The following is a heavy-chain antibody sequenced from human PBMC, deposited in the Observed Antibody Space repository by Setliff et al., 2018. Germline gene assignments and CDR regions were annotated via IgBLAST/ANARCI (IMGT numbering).Heavy chain of an antibody. CDR2: VNHRGDT. CDR1: GGSVSSTSHY. Sequence: PSETLSLTCNVSGGSVSSTSHYWGWIRQPPGKGMEWIEEVNHRGDTNYSPSLRGRVTMTVDAARKQLSLKISSMTAADAGVYYCRFWSGYYKNDFWGHGTLVTVSS. CDR3: RFWSGYYKNDF. V-gene: IGHV4-39*07. D-gene: IGHD6-25*01. J-gene: IGHJ4*01.